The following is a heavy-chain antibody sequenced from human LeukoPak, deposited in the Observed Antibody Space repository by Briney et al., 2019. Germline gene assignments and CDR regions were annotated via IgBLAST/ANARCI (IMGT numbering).Heavy chain of an antibody. J-gene: IGHJ4*02. V-gene: IGHV3-23*01. CDR1: GFTFSSSG. Sequence: GGSLRLSCVASGFTFSSSGMTWVRQAPGKRMEWVSAISASGGLTYYADSVKGHFTISRDNAKKSMYLQMNSLRAEDTAVYYCARHLSGVTGYTYGRGIDYWGQGTLVTVSS. CDR2: ISASGGLT. CDR3: ARHLSGVTGYTYGRGIDY. D-gene: IGHD5-18*01.